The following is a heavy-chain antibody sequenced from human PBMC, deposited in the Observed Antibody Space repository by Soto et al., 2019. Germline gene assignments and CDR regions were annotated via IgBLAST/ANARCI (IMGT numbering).Heavy chain of an antibody. J-gene: IGHJ4*02. CDR2: INAGNGNT. Sequence: GASVKVSCKASGYTFTSYAIHWVRQAPGQRLEWMGWINAGNGNTKYSQKFQGRVTITRDTSASTAYMELSSLRSEDTAVYYCARSIVVVTALDYWGKGTLVTSPQ. D-gene: IGHD2-21*02. CDR3: ARSIVVVTALDY. V-gene: IGHV1-3*01. CDR1: GYTFTSYA.